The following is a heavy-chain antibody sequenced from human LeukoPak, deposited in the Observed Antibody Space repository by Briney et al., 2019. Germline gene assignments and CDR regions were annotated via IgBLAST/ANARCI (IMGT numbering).Heavy chain of an antibody. CDR2: ISSSGSTI. D-gene: IGHD6-19*01. J-gene: IGHJ4*02. Sequence: GGSLRLSCAAPGFTFSSYEMNWVRQAPGKGLEWVSYISSSGSTIYYADSVKGRFTISRDNAKNSLYLQMNSLRAEDTAVYYCARDYGASSGWYIYWGQGTLVTVSS. CDR1: GFTFSSYE. CDR3: ARDYGASSGWYIY. V-gene: IGHV3-48*03.